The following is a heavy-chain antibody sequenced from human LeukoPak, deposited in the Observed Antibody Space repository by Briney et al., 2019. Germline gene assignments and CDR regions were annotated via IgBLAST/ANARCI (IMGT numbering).Heavy chain of an antibody. V-gene: IGHV4-59*08. D-gene: IGHD5-24*01. Sequence: PSETLSLTCTVSGGSISSYYWSWIRQPPGKGLEWIGYIYYSGSTNYNASLKSRVTISADTSKNQFSLKLSSVTAADTAVYYCARLGGGDNLRYSDYWGQGTLVTVSS. CDR2: IYYSGST. J-gene: IGHJ4*02. CDR1: GGSISSYY. CDR3: ARLGGGDNLRYSDY.